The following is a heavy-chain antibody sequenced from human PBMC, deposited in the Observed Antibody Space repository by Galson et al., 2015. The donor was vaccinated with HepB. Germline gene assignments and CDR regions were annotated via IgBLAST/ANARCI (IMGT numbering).Heavy chain of an antibody. J-gene: IGHJ3*02. CDR3: VRLGLPSIGAFDI. Sequence: SVKVSCKASGYTFTGYYMHWVRQAPGQGLEWMGWINPNSGGTNYAQKFQGWVTMTRDTSISTAYMELSRLRSDDTAVYYCVRLGLPSIGAFDIWGQGTMVTVSS. CDR2: INPNSGGT. D-gene: IGHD2/OR15-2a*01. CDR1: GYTFTGYY. V-gene: IGHV1-2*04.